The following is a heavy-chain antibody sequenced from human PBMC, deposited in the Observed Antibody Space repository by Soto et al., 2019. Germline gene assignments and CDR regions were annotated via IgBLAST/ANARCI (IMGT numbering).Heavy chain of an antibody. CDR1: GGTFGSYT. V-gene: IGHV1-69*04. J-gene: IGHJ6*02. CDR2: IIPILGIA. D-gene: IGHD6-13*01. Sequence: ASVKVSCKASGGTFGSYTISWVRQAPGQGLEWMGRIIPILGIANYAQKFQGRVTITADKSTSTAYMELSSLRSEDTAVYYCARDLAAAGKEYYYYGMDVWGQGTTVTVSS. CDR3: ARDLAAAGKEYYYYGMDV.